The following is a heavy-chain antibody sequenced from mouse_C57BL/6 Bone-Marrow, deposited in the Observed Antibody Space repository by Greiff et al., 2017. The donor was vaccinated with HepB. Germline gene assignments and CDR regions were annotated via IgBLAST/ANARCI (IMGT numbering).Heavy chain of an antibody. CDR2: ISDGGSYT. CDR3: ARSAQATGAMDY. V-gene: IGHV5-9-2*01. J-gene: IGHJ4*01. D-gene: IGHD3-2*02. Sequence: DVKLVESGGGLVKPGGSLKLSCAASGFTFSSYAMSWVRQTPEKRLEWVATISDGGSYTYYPDSVKGRFTISRDNAKNTLYLQMSSLRSEDTALYYCARSAQATGAMDYWGQGTSVTVSS. CDR1: GFTFSSYA.